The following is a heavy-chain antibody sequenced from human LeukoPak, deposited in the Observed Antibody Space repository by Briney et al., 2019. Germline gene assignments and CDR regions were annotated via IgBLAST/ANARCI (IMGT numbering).Heavy chain of an antibody. CDR3: AGPTWSYNAFDI. CDR2: ISYDGRNK. J-gene: IGHJ3*02. CDR1: GFYFRSYT. V-gene: IGHV3-30*07. Sequence: GGSLRLSCAASGFYFRSYTMNWLRQAPGKGLKWVALISYDGRNKYYADSLEGRFTISRDNAKSSVYLQMNSLRSEDTAVYYCAGPTWSYNAFDIWGRGTLVTVSS. D-gene: IGHD2-15*01.